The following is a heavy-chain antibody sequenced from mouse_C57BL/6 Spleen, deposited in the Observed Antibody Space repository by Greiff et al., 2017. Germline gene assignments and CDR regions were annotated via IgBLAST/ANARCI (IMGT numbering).Heavy chain of an antibody. J-gene: IGHJ3*01. V-gene: IGHV1-80*01. CDR3: ASRYYYGSSYLAY. Sequence: QVQLQQSGAELVKPGASVKISCKASGYAFSSYWMNWVKQRPGKGLEWIGQIYHGDGDTNYNGKFKGKATLTADKSSSTAHMQLSSLTSEDSAVYFCASRYYYGSSYLAYWGQGTLVTVSA. D-gene: IGHD1-1*01. CDR2: IYHGDGDT. CDR1: GYAFSSYW.